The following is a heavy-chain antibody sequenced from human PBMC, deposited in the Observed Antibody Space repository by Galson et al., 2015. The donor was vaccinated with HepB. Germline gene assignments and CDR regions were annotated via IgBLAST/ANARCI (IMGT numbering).Heavy chain of an antibody. CDR2: IYSGGST. Sequence: SLRLSCAASGFTVSSNYMSWVRQAPGKGLEWVSVIYSGGSTYYADSVKGRFTISRHNSKNTLYLQMNSLRAEDTAVYYCARAHTGYSSSWYRGWAWYFDLWGRGTLVTVSS. CDR1: GFTVSSNY. V-gene: IGHV3-53*04. CDR3: ARAHTGYSSSWYRGWAWYFDL. D-gene: IGHD6-13*01. J-gene: IGHJ2*01.